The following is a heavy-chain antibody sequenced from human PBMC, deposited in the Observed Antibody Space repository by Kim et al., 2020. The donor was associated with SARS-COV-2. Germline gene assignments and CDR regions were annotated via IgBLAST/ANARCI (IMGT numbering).Heavy chain of an antibody. Sequence: SGGSTQDADSVRGRFTISRDNSKNTLYLHMNSLRVEDTAVYFCARDALLIYWGQGTLVTVSS. D-gene: IGHD1-26*01. CDR2: SGGST. J-gene: IGHJ4*02. V-gene: IGHV3-53*01. CDR3: ARDALLIY.